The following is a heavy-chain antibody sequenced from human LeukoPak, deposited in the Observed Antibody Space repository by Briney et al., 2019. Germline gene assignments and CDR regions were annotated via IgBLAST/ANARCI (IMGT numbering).Heavy chain of an antibody. CDR3: ARHTIFGVANWFDP. J-gene: IGHJ5*02. V-gene: IGHV5-51*01. CDR1: GYSFTTHW. D-gene: IGHD3-3*01. Sequence: GESLKISCKGSGYSFTTHWIGWVRQMPGKGLELMGIIYPGGSDIRYSPSFQGQVTISADKSISTAYLQWSSLKASDTAMYYCARHTIFGVANWFDPWGQGTLVTVSS. CDR2: IYPGGSDI.